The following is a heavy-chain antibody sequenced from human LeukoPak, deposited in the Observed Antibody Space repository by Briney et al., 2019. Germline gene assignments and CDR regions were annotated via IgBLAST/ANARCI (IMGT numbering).Heavy chain of an antibody. V-gene: IGHV1-69*13. CDR1: GRTFSSYA. J-gene: IGHJ6*03. CDR2: IIPIFGTA. CDR3: AREARFGEDYYYCMDV. Sequence: SVKVSCKASGRTFSSYAIRWVRQAPGQGLEWMGGIIPIFGTANYAQKFQGRVTITADESTSTAYMELSSLRSEDTAVYYCAREARFGEDYYYCMDVWGKGTTVTVSS. D-gene: IGHD3-10*01.